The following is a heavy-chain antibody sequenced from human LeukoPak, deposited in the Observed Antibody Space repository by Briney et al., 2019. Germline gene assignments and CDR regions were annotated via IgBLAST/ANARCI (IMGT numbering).Heavy chain of an antibody. V-gene: IGHV1-69*04. CDR1: GGPFDNYA. Sequence: SVKISCKSSGGPFDNYAINWVRQAPGQGLEWMGRIIPSLNRANYAQIRVTFTADKSTATAYMELSGLRYEDTAVYYCARRTDRVDDAFDVWGQGTMVTVSS. CDR2: IIPSLNRA. J-gene: IGHJ3*01. D-gene: IGHD3/OR15-3a*01. CDR3: ARRTDRVDDAFDV.